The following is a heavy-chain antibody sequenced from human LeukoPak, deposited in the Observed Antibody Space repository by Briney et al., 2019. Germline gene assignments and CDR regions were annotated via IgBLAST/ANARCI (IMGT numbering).Heavy chain of an antibody. CDR2: FDVIDGET. Sequence: ASVKVSCTVSGSSLTELSLYWVRQAPGKGLEWMGGFDVIDGETFYAQKFQGRVTMTGDSSADTAYMELRSLTSDDTALYYCAAGRPYSLLDYWGQGTLVTVSS. D-gene: IGHD5-18*01. CDR3: AAGRPYSLLDY. CDR1: GSSLTELS. V-gene: IGHV1-24*01. J-gene: IGHJ4*02.